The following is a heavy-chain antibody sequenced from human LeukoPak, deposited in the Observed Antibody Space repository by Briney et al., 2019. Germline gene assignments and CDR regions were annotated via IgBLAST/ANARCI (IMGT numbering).Heavy chain of an antibody. V-gene: IGHV1-2*02. CDR1: GYTFTGYY. CDR2: IYPNSGGT. J-gene: IGHJ4*02. D-gene: IGHD1-26*01. CDR3: ARAGIVEATPVDY. Sequence: GASVKVSCKASGYTFTGYYMHWVRQAPGQGLEWMGWIYPNSGGTNFAQKFQGRVTMTRDTSISTAYMELSRLRSDDTAVYYCARAGIVEATPVDYWGQGTLVTVSS.